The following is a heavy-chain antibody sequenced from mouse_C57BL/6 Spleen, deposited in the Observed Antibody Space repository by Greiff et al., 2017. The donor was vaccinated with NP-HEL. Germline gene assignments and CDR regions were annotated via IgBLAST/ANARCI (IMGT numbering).Heavy chain of an antibody. CDR2: IYPGDGDT. J-gene: IGHJ4*01. CDR1: GYAFSSSW. CDR3: ARRDYYDYYYAMDY. D-gene: IGHD2-4*01. V-gene: IGHV1-82*01. Sequence: VKLMESGPELVKPGASVKISCKASGYAFSSSWMNWVKQRPGKGLEWIGRIYPGDGDTNYNGKFKGKATLTADKSSSTAYMQLSSLTSEDSAVYFCARRDYYDYYYAMDYWGQGTSVTVSS.